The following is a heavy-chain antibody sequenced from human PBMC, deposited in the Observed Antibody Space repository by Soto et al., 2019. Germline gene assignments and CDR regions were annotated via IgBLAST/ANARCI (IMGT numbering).Heavy chain of an antibody. CDR1: GGSISRRGYS. J-gene: IGHJ4*02. CDR3: ARGEVVALGY. D-gene: IGHD2-15*01. CDR2: IYHSGST. Sequence: SETLSLTCAVSGGSISRRGYSWRWIRQPPGKGLEWIGYIYHSGSTYYNPSLKSRVTMLVDRSKNQFSLKLSSVTAADAAVYYCARGEVVALGYWGQGTLVTVSS. V-gene: IGHV4-30-2*01.